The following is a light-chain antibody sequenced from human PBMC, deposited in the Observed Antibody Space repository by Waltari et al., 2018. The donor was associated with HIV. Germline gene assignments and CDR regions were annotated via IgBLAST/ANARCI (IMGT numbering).Light chain of an antibody. J-gene: IGKJ1*01. CDR2: AAF. Sequence: EIVMTQSPATLYVSLGDTVTLSCRASQSVSSNLAWYQQKPGRAPRLLIYAAFTRAAGIPARFRGRGSGTEFTLTINSLQSEDFAVYYCQQYNDWPPEATFGQGTKVEVK. CDR1: QSVSSN. CDR3: QQYNDWPPEAT. V-gene: IGKV3-15*01.